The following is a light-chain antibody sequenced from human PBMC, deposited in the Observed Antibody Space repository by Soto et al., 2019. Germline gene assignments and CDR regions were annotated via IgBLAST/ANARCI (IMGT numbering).Light chain of an antibody. J-gene: IGKJ1*01. CDR2: GAS. CDR3: QQYNNWPRT. CDR1: QSVSSK. V-gene: IGKV3-15*01. Sequence: EIVMTQSPATLSVSPGERATHSCRASQSVSSKLAWYQQKPGQAPRLLIYGASTRATGIPARFSGSGSGTEFTLTISSLQSEDFVVYYCQQYNNWPRTFGQGTKVDIK.